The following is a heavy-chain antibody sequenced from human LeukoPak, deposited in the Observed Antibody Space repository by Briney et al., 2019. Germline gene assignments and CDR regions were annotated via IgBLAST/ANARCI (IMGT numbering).Heavy chain of an antibody. CDR2: IIPIFGTA. J-gene: IGHJ5*02. CDR1: GGTFTSYA. V-gene: IGHV1-69*05. Sequence: SSVKVSCKASGGTFTSYAISWVRQAPGQGLEWMGRIIPIFGTANYAQKFQGRVTITTDESTSTAYMELSSLRSEDTAVYYCARDCYRGYSSGWYSVGSWFDPWGQRTLVTVSS. CDR3: ARDCYRGYSSGWYSVGSWFDP. D-gene: IGHD6-19*01.